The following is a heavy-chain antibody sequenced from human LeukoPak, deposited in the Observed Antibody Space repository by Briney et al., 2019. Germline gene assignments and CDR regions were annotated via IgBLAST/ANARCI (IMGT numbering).Heavy chain of an antibody. V-gene: IGHV3-21*01. CDR1: GFPFSAYS. D-gene: IGHD3-22*01. CDR2: ISGSSSYI. CDR3: AKAYYDSSGYSYYFDY. J-gene: IGHJ4*02. Sequence: PGXSLRLSCAASGFPFSAYSMNWVRQAPGKGLEWVSSISGSSSYIFYADSVKGRFTISRDNAKNSLYLQMNSLRAEDTAVYYCAKAYYDSSGYSYYFDYWGQGTLVTVSS.